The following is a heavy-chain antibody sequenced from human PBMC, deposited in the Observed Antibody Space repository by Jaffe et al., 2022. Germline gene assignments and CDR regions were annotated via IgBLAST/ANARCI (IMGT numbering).Heavy chain of an antibody. D-gene: IGHD5-12*01. J-gene: IGHJ4*02. CDR2: IRYDGSNK. CDR1: GFTFSSYG. V-gene: IGHV3-30*02. Sequence: QVQLVESGGGVVQPGGSLRLSCAASGFTFSSYGMHWVRQAPGKGLEWVAFIRYDGSNKYYADSVKGRFTISRDNSKNTLYLQMNSLRAEDTAVYYCAKELYSGYAPGGYWGQGTLVTVSS. CDR3: AKELYSGYAPGGY.